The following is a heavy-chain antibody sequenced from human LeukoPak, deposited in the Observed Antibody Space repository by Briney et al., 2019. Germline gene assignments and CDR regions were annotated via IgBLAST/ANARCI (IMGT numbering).Heavy chain of an antibody. CDR1: GYTFTGYY. CDR2: ISAYNGNT. CDR3: ARQLRRSGAASFFFGY. Sequence: GASVKVSCKASGYTFTGYYMHWVRQAPGQGLEWMGWISAYNGNTNYAQKLQGRVTMTTDTSTSTAYMELRSLRSDDTAVYYCARQLRRSGAASFFFGYWGQGTLVTVSS. D-gene: IGHD2-15*01. V-gene: IGHV1-18*04. J-gene: IGHJ4*02.